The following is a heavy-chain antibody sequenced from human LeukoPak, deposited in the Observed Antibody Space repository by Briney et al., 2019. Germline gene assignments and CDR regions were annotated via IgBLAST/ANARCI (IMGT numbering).Heavy chain of an antibody. J-gene: IGHJ4*02. CDR1: GFTFSIYC. Sequence: QTGGSLRLSCEPSGFTFSIYCMSWVRHAPGEGLEWVANINSEGRQKWDVDSVKGRFTVSRENTKNSLNLQIFSLRAEDTAVYYCARSSSPGSVDYWGQGTLVTVSS. CDR3: ARSSSPGSVDY. V-gene: IGHV3-7*01. CDR2: INSEGRQK. D-gene: IGHD6-25*01.